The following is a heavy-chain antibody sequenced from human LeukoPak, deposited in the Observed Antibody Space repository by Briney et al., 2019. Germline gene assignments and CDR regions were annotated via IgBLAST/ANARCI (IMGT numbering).Heavy chain of an antibody. CDR2: IYSGGST. J-gene: IGHJ5*02. CDR1: GFTVSSNY. V-gene: IGHV3-53*01. D-gene: IGHD2-2*01. Sequence: PGGSLRLSCAASGFTVSSNYMSWVRQAPGKGLEWVSVIYSGGSTYYADSVKGRFTISRDNSKNTLYLQMNSLRAEDTAVYYCAKDQRSTIVVVPAAGTYNWFDPWGQGTLVTVSS. CDR3: AKDQRSTIVVVPAAGTYNWFDP.